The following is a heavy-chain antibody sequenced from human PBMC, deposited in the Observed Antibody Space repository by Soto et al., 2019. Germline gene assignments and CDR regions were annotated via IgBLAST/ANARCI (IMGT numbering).Heavy chain of an antibody. J-gene: IGHJ4*01. CDR1: GFTFGTYA. D-gene: IGHD2-8*01. V-gene: IGHV3-33*01. Sequence: GGSLRLSCAASGFTFGTYAMHWVRQAPGKGLEWVAVIYYDGSNRYYGDAVKGRFTISRDNSKSTLYLQMSSLRAEDTAVYYCARAFCTNGVCYYFFDYWGHGTPVTVSS. CDR2: IYYDGSNR. CDR3: ARAFCTNGVCYYFFDY.